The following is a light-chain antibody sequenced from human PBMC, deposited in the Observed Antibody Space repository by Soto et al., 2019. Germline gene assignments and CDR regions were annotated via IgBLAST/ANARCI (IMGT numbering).Light chain of an antibody. CDR1: NSDIGHYNY. V-gene: IGLV2-14*01. CDR2: EDR. Sequence: QSALTKPASVYGSPGQSITISCTGTNSDIGHYNYVCCYQQHPGKVPKLIISEDRNRPSGVSHRFSGSKSGNSAALTISGLQTGDEAHYDCRLYATTNPLVFGAGTKLTVL. CDR3: RLYATTNPLV. J-gene: IGLJ1*01.